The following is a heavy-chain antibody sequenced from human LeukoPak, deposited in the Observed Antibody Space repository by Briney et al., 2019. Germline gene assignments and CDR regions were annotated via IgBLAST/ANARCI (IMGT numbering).Heavy chain of an antibody. D-gene: IGHD1-26*01. V-gene: IGHV1-46*01. CDR3: ARDPLRGIVGPQTFDY. CDR2: INPSDVST. J-gene: IGHJ4*02. CDR1: GYTFTSYY. Sequence: ASVKVSCKASGYTFTSYYMRWVRQAPGQGLEWMGMINPSDVSTSYAQKFQGRVTMTRDMSTTTVYMELTSLRSEDTAVYYCARDPLRGIVGPQTFDYWGQGTLVTVSS.